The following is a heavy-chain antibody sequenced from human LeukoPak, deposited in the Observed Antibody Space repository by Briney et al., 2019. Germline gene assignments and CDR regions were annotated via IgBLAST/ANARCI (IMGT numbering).Heavy chain of an antibody. CDR3: ARFYTTSQYGSGYMDV. D-gene: IGHD3-10*01. CDR1: GGSISSSSYY. V-gene: IGHV4-39*01. Sequence: PSETLSLTCTVSGGSISSSSYYWGWIRQPPGKGLEWIGSMSYSGSTYYNPFLNSRVSIAVDRSKTQFSLKLSSVTAADTAVYYCARFYTTSQYGSGYMDVWGKGTTVTVSS. J-gene: IGHJ6*03. CDR2: MSYSGST.